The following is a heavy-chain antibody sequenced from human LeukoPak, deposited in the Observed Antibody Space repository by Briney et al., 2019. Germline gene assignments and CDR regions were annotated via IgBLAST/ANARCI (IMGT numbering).Heavy chain of an antibody. CDR2: INPNSGGT. J-gene: IGHJ4*02. CDR3: ASYSGLRLGELSLYLIDY. D-gene: IGHD3-16*02. Sequence: EASVKVSCKASGYTFTGYYMHWVRQAPGQGLEWIGWINPNSGGTNYAQKFQGRVTMTRDTSISTAYMELSRLRSDDTAVYYCASYSGLRLGELSLYLIDYWGQGTLVTVSS. V-gene: IGHV1-2*02. CDR1: GYTFTGYY.